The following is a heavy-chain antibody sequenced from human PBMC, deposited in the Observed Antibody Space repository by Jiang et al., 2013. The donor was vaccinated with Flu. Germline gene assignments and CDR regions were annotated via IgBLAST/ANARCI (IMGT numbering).Heavy chain of an antibody. CDR2: INPSGGST. D-gene: IGHD6-13*01. CDR1: GYTFTSYY. CDR3: ARDGSLGIAQRMSPSYYFDY. J-gene: IGHJ4*02. Sequence: SGAEVKKPGASVKVSCKASGYTFTSYYMHWVRQAPGQGLEWMGIINPSGGSTSYAQKFQGRVTMTRDTSTSTVYMELSSLRSEDTAVYYCARDGSLGIAQRMSPSYYFDYWGQGTLVTVSS. V-gene: IGHV1-46*01.